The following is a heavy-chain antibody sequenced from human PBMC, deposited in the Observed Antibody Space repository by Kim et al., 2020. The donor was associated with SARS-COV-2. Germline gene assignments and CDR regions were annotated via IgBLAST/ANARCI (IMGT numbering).Heavy chain of an antibody. D-gene: IGHD6-13*01. CDR3: VRVAVGASSWYYFDS. Sequence: GGSLRLSCAASGINFGYYYMSWIRQAPGKGLEWVSYISSSGSYTKYADSLKGRFTISRDNAENSLYLEMNSLRPEDTAVYYCVRVAVGASSWYYFDSWG. CDR2: ISSSGSYT. CDR1: GINFGYYY. V-gene: IGHV3-11*05. J-gene: IGHJ4*01.